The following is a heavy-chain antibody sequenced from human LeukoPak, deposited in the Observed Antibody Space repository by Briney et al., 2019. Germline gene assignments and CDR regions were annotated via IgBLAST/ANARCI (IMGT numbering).Heavy chain of an antibody. CDR1: GFTFSSYA. D-gene: IGHD4-23*01. V-gene: IGHV3-33*03. Sequence: GGSLRLSCAASGFTFSSYAMHWVRQAPGKGLEWVARYDGSNKYCADSVKGRFTISRDNSMLYLQLNSLRAEDTAIYYCAKDAGSCVGGFCFYFDSWGQGALATVSS. CDR2: RYDGSNK. CDR3: AKDAGSCVGGFCFYFDS. J-gene: IGHJ4*02.